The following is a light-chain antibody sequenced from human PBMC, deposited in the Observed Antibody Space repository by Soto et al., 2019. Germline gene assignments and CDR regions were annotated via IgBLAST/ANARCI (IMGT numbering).Light chain of an antibody. CDR2: DAS. V-gene: IGKV3-11*01. CDR1: QNIDNC. Sequence: EIVLTQFPATLSLSPGERATLSCRASQNIDNCLAWYQQKPGQAPRLLIYDASNRATGIPARFSGSGSGTDFTLTISSLEPEDFAVYYCQQRSNWPLTFGGGTKVEIK. J-gene: IGKJ4*01. CDR3: QQRSNWPLT.